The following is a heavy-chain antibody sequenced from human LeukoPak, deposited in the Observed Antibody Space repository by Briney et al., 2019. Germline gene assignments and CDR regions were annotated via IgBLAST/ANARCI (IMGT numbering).Heavy chain of an antibody. D-gene: IGHD3-10*01. Sequence: RGESLKISCKGSGYSFTNNWIGWVRQLPGKGLEWMGIILPGDSDTRYSPSFQGQVTISADKSINTAYVQWSSLKASDTAMYYCATYAGTSSKYFQHWGQGTLVTVSS. CDR3: ATYAGTSSKYFQH. V-gene: IGHV5-51*01. CDR2: ILPGDSDT. CDR1: GYSFTNNW. J-gene: IGHJ1*01.